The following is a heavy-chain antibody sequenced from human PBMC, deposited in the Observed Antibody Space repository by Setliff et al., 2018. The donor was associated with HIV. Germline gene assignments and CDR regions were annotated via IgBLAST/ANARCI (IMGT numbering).Heavy chain of an antibody. Sequence: ASVKVSCKASGYTFTSYGISWVRQAPGQGLEWMGWISAYNGNTNYAQKFQGRVTITADGSTSTAYMELNSLRSDDAAVYYCARQPYYDDDGTNLPSEWRVLGWGQGTLVTVSS. CDR3: ARQPYYDDDGTNLPSEWRVLG. J-gene: IGHJ4*02. CDR1: GYTFTSYG. CDR2: ISAYNGNT. V-gene: IGHV1-18*01. D-gene: IGHD3-16*01.